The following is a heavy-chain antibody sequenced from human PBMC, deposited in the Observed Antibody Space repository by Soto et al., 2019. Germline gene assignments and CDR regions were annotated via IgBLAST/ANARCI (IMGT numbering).Heavy chain of an antibody. J-gene: IGHJ4*02. Sequence: QVQLVESGGGVVQPGRSLRLSCAASGFTFSSYGMHWVRQAPGKGLEWVAVISYDGSNKYYADSVKGRFTISRDNSKNTLYLQMNSLRAEDTAVYYCAKGLGVFGGSWCQGTLVTVSS. CDR1: GFTFSSYG. V-gene: IGHV3-30*18. D-gene: IGHD3-16*01. CDR2: ISYDGSNK. CDR3: AKGLGVFGGS.